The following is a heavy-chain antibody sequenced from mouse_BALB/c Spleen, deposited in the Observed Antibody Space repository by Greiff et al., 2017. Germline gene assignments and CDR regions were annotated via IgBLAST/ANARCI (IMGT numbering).Heavy chain of an antibody. CDR3: TRPTVVNHWYFDV. D-gene: IGHD1-1*01. J-gene: IGHJ1*01. V-gene: IGHV6-6*02. CDR2: IRLKSNNYAT. CDR1: GFTFSNYW. Sequence: EVKLEESGGGLVQPGGSMKLSCVASGFTFSNYWMNWVRQSPEKGLEWVAEIRLKSNNYATHYAESVKGRFTISRDDSKSSVYLQMNNLRAEDTGIYYCTRPTVVNHWYFDVWGAGTTVTVSS.